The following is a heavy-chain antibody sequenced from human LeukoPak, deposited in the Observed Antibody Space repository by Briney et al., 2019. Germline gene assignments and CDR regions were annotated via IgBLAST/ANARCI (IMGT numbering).Heavy chain of an antibody. CDR2: IIPIFGTA. Sequence: ASVKVSCKASGGTFSSYAISWVRQAPGQGLEWMGGIIPIFGTANYAQKFQGRVTITADESTSTAYMELSSLRSEDTAVYYCARSLLGMVVVLAAIPGNWFDPWGQGTLVTVSS. CDR1: GGTFSSYA. CDR3: ARSLLGMVVVLAAIPGNWFDP. D-gene: IGHD2-2*02. V-gene: IGHV1-69*01. J-gene: IGHJ5*02.